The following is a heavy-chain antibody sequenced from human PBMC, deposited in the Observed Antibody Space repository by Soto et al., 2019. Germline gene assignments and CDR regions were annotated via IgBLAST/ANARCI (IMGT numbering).Heavy chain of an antibody. Sequence: TGGSLRLSCAASGFTFSSYAMNWVRQAPGRGLEWVSTISGSGGNTYYVDSVKGRFTISRDNSKNTLYLQMNSLRAEDTAVYYWAKERYDILTGYYSPDAFDIWGQGTMVTVSS. CDR3: AKERYDILTGYYSPDAFDI. CDR2: ISGSGGNT. CDR1: GFTFSSYA. J-gene: IGHJ3*02. D-gene: IGHD3-9*01. V-gene: IGHV3-23*01.